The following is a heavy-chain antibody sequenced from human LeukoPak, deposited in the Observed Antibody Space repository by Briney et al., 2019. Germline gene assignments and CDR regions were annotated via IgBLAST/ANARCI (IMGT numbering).Heavy chain of an antibody. CDR2: IYYSGST. D-gene: IGHD6-13*01. Sequence: SETLSLTCTVSGGSISSYYWSWIRQPPGKGLEWIGYIYYSGSTNYNPSLKSRVTISVDTSKNQFSLKLSSVTAADTAVYYCARGGVGGSSWYDGGGTVAWFDPWGQGTLVTVSS. V-gene: IGHV4-59*01. J-gene: IGHJ5*02. CDR1: GGSISSYY. CDR3: ARGGVGGSSWYDGGGTVAWFDP.